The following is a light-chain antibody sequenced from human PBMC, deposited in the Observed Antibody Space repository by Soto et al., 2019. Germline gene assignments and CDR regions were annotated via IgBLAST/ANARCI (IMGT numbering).Light chain of an antibody. CDR1: SSDVGGYNY. Sequence: QSVLTQPASVSGSPGQSITISCTGTSSDVGGYNYVSWYQQHPGKAPKLMIYEVSNRPSGVSNRFSASKSGNTASLTIYGLQAEDEADYYCISYTSSSSVVFGGGTKLTVL. V-gene: IGLV2-14*01. J-gene: IGLJ2*01. CDR3: ISYTSSSSVV. CDR2: EVS.